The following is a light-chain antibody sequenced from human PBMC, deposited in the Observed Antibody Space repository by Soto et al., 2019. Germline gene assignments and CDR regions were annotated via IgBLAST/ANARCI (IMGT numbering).Light chain of an antibody. Sequence: EIVLTQSPATLSLSPGDRATLSCRASQSVSFYLAWLQQKPGQAPRLLIYDASNRATGIPARFSGSGSGTNFTLTISSLEPEDFAVYYCQQRSNWPPYTFGQGTKIEIK. V-gene: IGKV3-11*01. CDR3: QQRSNWPPYT. J-gene: IGKJ2*01. CDR2: DAS. CDR1: QSVSFY.